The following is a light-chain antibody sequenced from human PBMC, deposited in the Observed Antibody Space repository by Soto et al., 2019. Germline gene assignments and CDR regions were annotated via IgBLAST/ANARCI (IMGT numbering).Light chain of an antibody. Sequence: DIVMTQSPLSLPVTPGEPASISCRSSQNLLHGNGCNYLEWYLQKPGQYPQLLIYLGSTRASGVHVRFSGSESGPDCTLTISRVEAEDFWVYYCMQGLQVPFTCGPGTKVDIK. J-gene: IGKJ3*01. CDR2: LGS. CDR3: MQGLQVPFT. CDR1: QNLLHGNGCNY. V-gene: IGKV2-28*01.